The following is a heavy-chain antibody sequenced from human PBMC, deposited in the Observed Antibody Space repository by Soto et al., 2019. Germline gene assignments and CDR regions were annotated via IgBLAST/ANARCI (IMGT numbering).Heavy chain of an antibody. Sequence: QVQLQQWGAGLLKPSETLSLTCAVYGGSFSGYYWSWIRQPPGKGLEWIGEINHSGSTNYNPSLKSRVTISVDTSKNQFSLKLSSVTAADTAVYYCARGPPFGVVITLWGRAYGMDVWGQGTTVTVSS. V-gene: IGHV4-34*01. CDR2: INHSGST. CDR3: ARGPPFGVVITLWGRAYGMDV. D-gene: IGHD3-3*01. CDR1: GGSFSGYY. J-gene: IGHJ6*02.